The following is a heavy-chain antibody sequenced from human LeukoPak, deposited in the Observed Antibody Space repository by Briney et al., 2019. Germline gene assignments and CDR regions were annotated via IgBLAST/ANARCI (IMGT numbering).Heavy chain of an antibody. CDR3: AKEMGPMVHGDY. V-gene: IGHV3-30-3*02. CDR1: GYTFTSYF. CDR2: ISSDGSHK. Sequence: SCKASGYTFTSYFMHWVRQAPGKGLEWVAIISSDGSHKFYADSVKGRVTISRDKSKDTLYLQMDSLRAEDTAVYYCAKEMGPMVHGDYWGQGTLVTVSS. D-gene: IGHD2-8*01. J-gene: IGHJ4*02.